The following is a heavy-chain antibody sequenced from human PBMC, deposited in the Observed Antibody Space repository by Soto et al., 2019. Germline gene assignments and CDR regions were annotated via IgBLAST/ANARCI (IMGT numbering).Heavy chain of an antibody. V-gene: IGHV3-21*01. CDR2: ISSSSSYI. D-gene: IGHD6-13*01. CDR3: ARWVAAAGRNSYYYYGMDV. CDR1: GFTFSSYS. Sequence: EVQLVESGGGLVKPGGSLRLSCAASGFTFSSYSMNWVRQAPGKGLEWVSSISSSSSYIYYADSVKGRFTISRDNAKNSLYLQMNGLRAEDTAVDYCARWVAAAGRNSYYYYGMDVWGQGTTVTVSS. J-gene: IGHJ6*02.